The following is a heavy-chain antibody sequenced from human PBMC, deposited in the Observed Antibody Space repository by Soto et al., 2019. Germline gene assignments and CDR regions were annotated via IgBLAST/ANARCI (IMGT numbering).Heavy chain of an antibody. CDR3: ARSYGSGSYYGRYYYGMDV. Sequence: SETLSLTCAVYGGSSSGYYWSWIRQPPGKGLEWIGEINHSGSTNYNPSLKSRVTISVDTSKNQFSLKLSSVTAADTAVYYCARSYGSGSYYGRYYYGMDVWGQGTTVTVSS. J-gene: IGHJ6*02. CDR1: GGSSSGYY. D-gene: IGHD3-10*01. CDR2: INHSGST. V-gene: IGHV4-34*01.